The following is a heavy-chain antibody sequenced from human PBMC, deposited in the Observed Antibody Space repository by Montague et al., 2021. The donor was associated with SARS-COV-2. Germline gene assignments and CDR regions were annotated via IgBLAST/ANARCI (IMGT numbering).Heavy chain of an antibody. V-gene: IGHV3-9*01. Sequence: SLRLSCAASGFTFGDYAMHWVRQAPGKGLEWVSGISWNSGSIGYXDSVKGRFTISRDNAKNSLYLQMNSLRAEDTALYYCAKDITMVRGAVLDDWGQGTLVTVSS. CDR3: AKDITMVRGAVLDD. CDR2: ISWNSGSI. CDR1: GFTFGDYA. D-gene: IGHD3-10*01. J-gene: IGHJ4*02.